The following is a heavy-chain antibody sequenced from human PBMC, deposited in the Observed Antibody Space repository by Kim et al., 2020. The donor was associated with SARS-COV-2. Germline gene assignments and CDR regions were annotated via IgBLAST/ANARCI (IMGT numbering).Heavy chain of an antibody. J-gene: IGHJ6*02. CDR3: ARDSTRQHSSSWYSAWKNYYYYGMDV. Sequence: GGSLRLSCAASGFTFSSYSMNWVRQAPGKGLEWVSSISSSSSYIYYADSVKGRFTISRDNAKNSLYLQMNSLRAEDTAVYYCARDSTRQHSSSWYSAWKNYYYYGMDVWGQGTTVTVSS. CDR1: GFTFSSYS. CDR2: ISSSSSYI. D-gene: IGHD6-13*01. V-gene: IGHV3-21*01.